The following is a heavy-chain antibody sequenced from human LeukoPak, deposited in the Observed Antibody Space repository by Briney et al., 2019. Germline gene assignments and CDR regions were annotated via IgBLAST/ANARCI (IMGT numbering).Heavy chain of an antibody. V-gene: IGHV3-21*01. CDR1: GFTFSSYS. CDR3: ARGNYDFWSGYYDSKYFDY. Sequence: GGSLRLSCSASGFTFSSYSMHWVRQAPGKGLEWVSSISSSSSYIYYADSVKGRFTISRDNAKNSLYLQMNSLRAEDTAVYYCARGNYDFWSGYYDSKYFDYWGQGTLVTVSS. J-gene: IGHJ4*02. CDR2: ISSSSSYI. D-gene: IGHD3-3*01.